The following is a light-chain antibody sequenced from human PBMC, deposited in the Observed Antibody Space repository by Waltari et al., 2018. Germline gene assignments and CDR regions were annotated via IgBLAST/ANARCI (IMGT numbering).Light chain of an antibody. CDR3: YSTTDNNLGV. V-gene: IGLV3-27*01. CDR1: MLPKKY. CDR2: QDS. Sequence: SSELTQPSSVSVSPGQTARITCSGDMLPKKYTRWFQQKPGQAPGLVLYQDSVRPSGLPERFSGSSSGTTVTLTISGAQVEDEADYYCYSTTDNNLGVFGPGTRVTVL. J-gene: IGLJ1*01.